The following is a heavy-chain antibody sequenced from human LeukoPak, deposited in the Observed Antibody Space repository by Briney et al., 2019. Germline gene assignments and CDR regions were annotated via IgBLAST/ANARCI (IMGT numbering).Heavy chain of an antibody. D-gene: IGHD1-26*01. CDR1: GFTFSSYA. Sequence: PGGSLRLSCAASGFTFSSYAMSWVRQAPGKGLEWVAAISGSLGNTYYADAVKGRFTISRDNSRDTLHMQMNSLRVEDTAVFYCAKGIVGPTNSWFDYWGQGILVTVSS. V-gene: IGHV3-23*01. CDR3: AKGIVGPTNSWFDY. CDR2: ISGSLGNT. J-gene: IGHJ5*01.